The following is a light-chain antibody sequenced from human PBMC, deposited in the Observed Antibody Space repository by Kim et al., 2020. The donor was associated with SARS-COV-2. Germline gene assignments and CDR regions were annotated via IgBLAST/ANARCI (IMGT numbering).Light chain of an antibody. CDR1: SGGVASVL. V-gene: IGLV6-57*03. J-gene: IGLJ3*02. Sequence: ISGTPSSGGVASVLVQWYQQRTGTAPRTVIYEDNQRPSGVPARFSGSIDSSSSSASLRISGLTTVDKADYFCQTYDGTNSWVFGGGTKRTV. CDR2: EDN. CDR3: QTYDGTNSWV.